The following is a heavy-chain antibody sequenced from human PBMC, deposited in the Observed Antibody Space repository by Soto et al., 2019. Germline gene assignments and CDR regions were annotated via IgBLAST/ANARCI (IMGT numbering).Heavy chain of an antibody. CDR1: GFTFSSYA. V-gene: IGHV3-23*01. CDR3: AKAARSNWNTGHYNDAFDI. Sequence: EVQLLESGGGLVQPGGSLRLSCAASGFTFSSYAMSWVRQAPGNGLEWVSAISGSGASTYYADSVKGRFTISRDNSANTLYVQMNSLRAEDTALYYCAKAARSNWNTGHYNDAFDIWGQGTMVTVSS. CDR2: ISGSGAST. J-gene: IGHJ3*02. D-gene: IGHD1-1*01.